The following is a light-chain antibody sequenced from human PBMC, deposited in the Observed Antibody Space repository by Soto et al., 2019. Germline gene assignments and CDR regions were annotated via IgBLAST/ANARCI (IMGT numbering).Light chain of an antibody. CDR3: SSYTRSILL. V-gene: IGLV2-14*01. Sequence: QSALTQPASVSGSPGQSITISCTGTSSGVGGYNYVSWYQQHPGKAPKLMIYEVSNRPSGVSNRFSGSKSGNTASLTISGLQAEDEADYYFSSYTRSILLFGGGTKVTVL. CDR2: EVS. J-gene: IGLJ2*01. CDR1: SSGVGGYNY.